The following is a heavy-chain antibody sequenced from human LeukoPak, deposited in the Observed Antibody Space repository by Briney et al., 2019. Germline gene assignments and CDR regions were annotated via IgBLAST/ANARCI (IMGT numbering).Heavy chain of an antibody. CDR1: GYTFTTQA. J-gene: IGHJ6*03. D-gene: IGHD3-10*01. V-gene: IGHV7-4-1*02. CDR3: ARRSMVQHMDV. Sequence: ASVKVSCRASGYTFTTQAVNWVRQAPGQGREYRGWIDTNTGNPTYAQGFTGRFVFSLDPSVNTAYLQISSLKTEDTGVYYCARRSMVQHMDVWGKGTTVTVSS. CDR2: IDTNTGNP.